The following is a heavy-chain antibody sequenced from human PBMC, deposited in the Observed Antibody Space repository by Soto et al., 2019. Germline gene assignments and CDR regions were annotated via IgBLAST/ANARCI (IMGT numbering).Heavy chain of an antibody. V-gene: IGHV4-30-4*01. CDR2: IYYSGTT. Sequence: PSETLSLTCTVSGGSISSGDSYWSWIRQPPGKGLEWIGYIYYSGTTYYNPSLKSRVTISVDTSKNQFSLKLTSVTAADTAVYYCARQVEALGWLDPWGQGTLVTVSS. D-gene: IGHD7-27*01. CDR1: GGSISSGDSY. J-gene: IGHJ5*02. CDR3: ARQVEALGWLDP.